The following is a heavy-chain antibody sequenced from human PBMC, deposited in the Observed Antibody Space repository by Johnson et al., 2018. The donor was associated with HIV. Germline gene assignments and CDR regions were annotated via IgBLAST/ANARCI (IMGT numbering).Heavy chain of an antibody. J-gene: IGHJ3*02. CDR1: QFTFSSYG. D-gene: IGHD3-3*01. V-gene: IGHV3-30*03. CDR3: AREGRGRGGITIFGDAFDI. CDR2: MSYDGSNK. Sequence: QVQLVESGGGVVQPGRSLRLSCAASQFTFSSYGMHWVRQAPGKGLEWVAVMSYDGSNKYYTDSVRGRFTISRDNAKNSLYLQMNSLRAEDTAVYYCAREGRGRGGITIFGDAFDIWGQGTMVTVSS.